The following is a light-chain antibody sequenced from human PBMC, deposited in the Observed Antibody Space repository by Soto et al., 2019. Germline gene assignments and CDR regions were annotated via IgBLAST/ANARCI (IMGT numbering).Light chain of an antibody. CDR2: GAS. J-gene: IGKJ4*01. CDR1: QSISDT. Sequence: EIVMTQSPATLSVSPGGRATLSCRASQSISDTLAWYQQKPGQAPRLLIHGASTRATGFPARFSGSGSGTDFTLTISSLQSEDFAVYYCQQYDVWPALTFGGGTKVDIK. V-gene: IGKV3-15*01. CDR3: QQYDVWPALT.